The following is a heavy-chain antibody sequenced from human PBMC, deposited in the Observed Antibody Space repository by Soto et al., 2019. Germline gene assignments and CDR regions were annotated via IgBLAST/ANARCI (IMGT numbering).Heavy chain of an antibody. J-gene: IGHJ4*02. V-gene: IGHV3-74*01. CDR3: AREIATTGLYYFDY. Sequence: GGSLILSCAASGFTFSSYWMHWVRQAPGKGLVWVSRMNSDGSSITYADSVKGRFTISRDSAKNTMYLQVHSLRAEDTAVYYCAREIATTGLYYFDYWGQGTLVTVSS. D-gene: IGHD6-13*01. CDR1: GFTFSSYW. CDR2: MNSDGSSI.